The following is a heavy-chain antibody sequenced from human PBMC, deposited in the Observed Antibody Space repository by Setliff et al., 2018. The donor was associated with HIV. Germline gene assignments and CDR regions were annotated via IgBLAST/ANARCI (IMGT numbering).Heavy chain of an antibody. Sequence: GGSLRLSCAASGFNFDEYSMHWVRQVPGKGLEWVSLISWDAGYTDYSVSVGGRFTISRDNSQNSLYLQMNSLRSDDTALYYCARGPYGSGSYYTGLPYYWGQGTLVTVSS. V-gene: IGHV3-43*01. CDR3: ARGPYGSGSYYTGLPYY. CDR1: GFNFDEYS. J-gene: IGHJ4*02. CDR2: ISWDAGYT. D-gene: IGHD3-10*01.